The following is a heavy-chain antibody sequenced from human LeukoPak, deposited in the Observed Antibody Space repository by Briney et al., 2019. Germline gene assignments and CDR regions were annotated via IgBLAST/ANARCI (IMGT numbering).Heavy chain of an antibody. CDR3: ARGFCTSTSCYGSY. Sequence: GGSLRLSCAASGFTFRSYTMNWVRQAPGKGLEWVSSISSSSSSIYYADSVKGRFTISRDNAKRSLYLQMNSLRAEDTAMYYCARGFCTSTSCYGSYWGQGTLVTVSS. J-gene: IGHJ4*02. CDR2: ISSSSSSI. V-gene: IGHV3-21*01. CDR1: GFTFRSYT. D-gene: IGHD2-2*01.